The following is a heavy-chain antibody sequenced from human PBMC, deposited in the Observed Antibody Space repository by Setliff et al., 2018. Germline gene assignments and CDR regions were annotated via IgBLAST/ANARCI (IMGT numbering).Heavy chain of an antibody. CDR2: IKQDGSEK. CDR1: GFTFSSYW. Sequence: PGESLKISCAASGFTFSSYWMSWVRQAPGKGLEWVANIKQDGSEKYYVDSVKGRFTISRDNAKNSLYLQMNSLGVEDTAVFYCARDHVYGSQYYYYYYGMDVWGQGTTVTVSS. CDR3: ARDHVYGSQYYYYYYGMDV. D-gene: IGHD3-10*01. V-gene: IGHV3-7*01. J-gene: IGHJ6*02.